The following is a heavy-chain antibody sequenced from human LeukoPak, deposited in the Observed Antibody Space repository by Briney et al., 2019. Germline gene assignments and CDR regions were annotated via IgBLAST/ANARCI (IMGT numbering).Heavy chain of an antibody. V-gene: IGHV3-30-3*01. J-gene: IGHJ6*02. CDR1: GFTFSSYA. Sequence: QPGGSLRLSCAASGFTFSSYAMPWVRQAPGKGLEWVAVISYDGSNKYYADSVKGRFTISRDNSKNTLYLQMNSLRAEDTAVYYCARVTGYSSGWGPYYYYGMDVWGQGTTVTVSS. CDR3: ARVTGYSSGWGPYYYYGMDV. CDR2: ISYDGSNK. D-gene: IGHD6-19*01.